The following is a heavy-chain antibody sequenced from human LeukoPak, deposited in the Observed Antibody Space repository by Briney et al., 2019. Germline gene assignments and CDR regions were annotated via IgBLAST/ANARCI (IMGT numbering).Heavy chain of an antibody. CDR3: AILERGYCSGGSCYEFDS. CDR1: GFTFSSYA. D-gene: IGHD2-15*01. V-gene: IGHV3-23*01. J-gene: IGHJ4*02. CDR2: ITASGYST. Sequence: PGGSLRLSCAASGFTFSSYAMSWVRQAPGKGLEWVSAITASGYSTYYADSVKGRFTISRDNSRDTLYLQMNSLRAEDTAVYYCAILERGYCSGGSCYEFDSWVQGTLVTVSS.